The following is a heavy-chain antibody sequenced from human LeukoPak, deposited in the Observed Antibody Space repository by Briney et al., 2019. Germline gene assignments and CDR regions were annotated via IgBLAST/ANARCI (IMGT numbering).Heavy chain of an antibody. CDR1: GGTFSSYA. CDR2: INPNSGGT. Sequence: GASVKVSCKASGGTFSSYAISWVRQAPGQGLEWMGWINPNSGGTNYAQKFQGRVTMTRDTSISTAYMELSRLRSDDTAVYYCARGEQLAAGYWGQGTLVTVSS. J-gene: IGHJ4*02. D-gene: IGHD6-6*01. CDR3: ARGEQLAAGY. V-gene: IGHV1-2*02.